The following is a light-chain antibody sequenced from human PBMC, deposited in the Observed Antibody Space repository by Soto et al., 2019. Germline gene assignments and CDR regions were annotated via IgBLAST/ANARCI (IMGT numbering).Light chain of an antibody. CDR2: DVS. J-gene: IGLJ1*01. CDR1: SSDVGGYNY. V-gene: IGLV2-14*01. Sequence: QSALTQPASVSGSPGQSITISCTGTSSDVGGYNYVSWYQQHPGKAPKLMIYDVSNRPSGVSTRFSGSKSGNTASLTISGLQADDEADYYCSSYTSSSTHFVFGTGTKVTVL. CDR3: SSYTSSSTHFV.